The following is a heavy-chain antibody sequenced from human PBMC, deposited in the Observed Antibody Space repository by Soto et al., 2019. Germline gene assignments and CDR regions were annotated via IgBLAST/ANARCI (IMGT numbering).Heavy chain of an antibody. Sequence: PGESLKISCKGSGYSFTSYWIGWVRQMPGKGLEWMGIIYPGDSDTRYSPSFQGQVTISADKSISTAYLQWSSLKASDTAMYYCARGSRGYYDSSGYRTSDHDAFDIWGQGTMVTVSS. V-gene: IGHV5-51*01. CDR2: IYPGDSDT. CDR1: GYSFTSYW. CDR3: ARGSRGYYDSSGYRTSDHDAFDI. J-gene: IGHJ3*02. D-gene: IGHD3-22*01.